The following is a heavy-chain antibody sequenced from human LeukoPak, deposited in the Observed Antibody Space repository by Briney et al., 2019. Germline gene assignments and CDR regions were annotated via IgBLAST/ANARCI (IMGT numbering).Heavy chain of an antibody. D-gene: IGHD6-13*01. V-gene: IGHV4-59*08. Sequence: SETLSLTCTVSGGSISSYYWSWVRQPPGKGLEWIGYIYYSGSTNYNPSLKSRVTISVDTSKNQFSLKLSSVTAADTAVYYCARGPGQQPLDFDYWGQGTLVTVSS. CDR3: ARGPGQQPLDFDY. J-gene: IGHJ4*02. CDR2: IYYSGST. CDR1: GGSISSYY.